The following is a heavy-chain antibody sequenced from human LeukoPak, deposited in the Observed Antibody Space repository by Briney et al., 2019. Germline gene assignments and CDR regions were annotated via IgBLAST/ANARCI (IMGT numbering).Heavy chain of an antibody. Sequence: SETLSLTCTVSGGSISSGDYYWSWIRQPQGKGLECIGYISQSGSTSYNPSLKSRVTISVDTSKNQFSLKLSSVTAADTAVYYCARDQGEYTIGSGSSHFDYWGQGTLVTVSS. CDR2: ISQSGST. V-gene: IGHV4-30-2*01. CDR3: ARDQGEYTIGSGSSHFDY. D-gene: IGHD3-10*01. J-gene: IGHJ4*02. CDR1: GGSISSGDYY.